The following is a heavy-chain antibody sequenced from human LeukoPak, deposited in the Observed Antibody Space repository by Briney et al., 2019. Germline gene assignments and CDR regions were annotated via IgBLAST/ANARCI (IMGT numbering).Heavy chain of an antibody. D-gene: IGHD2-8*01. Sequence: PSETLSLTCSVSGGSISSSGHYWGWVPQPPGNVLEWIGSSLHSGDTYYNPSLESRVNISVDTSNNHFSLRPTSVTAADTAVYYRARVVYATYYYMDVWGKGPTVTVSS. V-gene: IGHV4-39*02. CDR3: ARVVYATYYYMDV. J-gene: IGHJ6*03. CDR1: GGSISSSGHY. CDR2: SLHSGDT.